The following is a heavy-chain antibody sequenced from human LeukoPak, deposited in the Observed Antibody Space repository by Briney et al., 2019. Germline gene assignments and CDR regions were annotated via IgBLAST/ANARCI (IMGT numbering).Heavy chain of an antibody. CDR3: ARALIWWHLYYFDY. CDR1: GGSFSGYY. CDR2: INHSGST. J-gene: IGHJ4*02. D-gene: IGHD2-8*02. Sequence: PLETLSLTCAVYGGSFSGYYWSWIRQPPGKGLEWIGEINHSGSTNYNPSLKSRVTISVDTSKNQFSLKLSSVTAADTAVYYCARALIWWHLYYFDYWGQGTLVTVSS. V-gene: IGHV4-34*01.